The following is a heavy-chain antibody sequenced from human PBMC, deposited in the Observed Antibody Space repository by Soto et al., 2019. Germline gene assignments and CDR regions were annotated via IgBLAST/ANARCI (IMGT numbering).Heavy chain of an antibody. J-gene: IGHJ4*02. D-gene: IGHD3-22*01. CDR1: GGSVSSGSYY. V-gene: IGHV4-61*01. Sequence: PSETLSLTCTVSGGSVSSGSYYWSWIRQPPGKGLEWIGYIYYSGSTNYNPSLKSRVTISVDTSKNQFSLKLSSVTAADTALFYCVRVGYGGYYYWYYFAYRGKGTLVPVSS. CDR2: IYYSGST. CDR3: VRVGYGGYYYWYYFAY.